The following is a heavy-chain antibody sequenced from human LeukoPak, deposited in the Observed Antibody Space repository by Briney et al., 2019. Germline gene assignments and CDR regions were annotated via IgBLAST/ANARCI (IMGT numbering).Heavy chain of an antibody. CDR2: ITPMLDIA. J-gene: IGHJ4*02. D-gene: IGHD6-19*01. CDR1: GDSFSTNA. V-gene: IGHV1-69*04. CDR3: ARDTQWLVYFDN. Sequence: SVNVSCKASGDSFSTNAINWVRQAAGQGLERMGRITPMLDIANYAQKFQGRVTITADRSTSTAYMELSSLRSEDTAVYYCARDTQWLVYFDNWGQGTLVTVSS.